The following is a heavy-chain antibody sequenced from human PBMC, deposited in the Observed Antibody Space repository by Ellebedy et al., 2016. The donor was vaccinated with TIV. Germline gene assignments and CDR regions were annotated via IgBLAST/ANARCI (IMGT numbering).Heavy chain of an antibody. CDR1: GYSFSNFW. J-gene: IGHJ4*02. V-gene: IGHV5-51*01. CDR2: IYPGDSDT. CDR3: ARRADYYDSSGYGPVDY. Sequence: GGSLRLSXKGSGYSFSNFWIGWVRQMPGKGLEWMGIIYPGDSDTRYSPSFQGQFTMSADKSISTAYLQWSSLEASDTAMYYCARRADYYDSSGYGPVDYWGQGTLVTVSS. D-gene: IGHD3-22*01.